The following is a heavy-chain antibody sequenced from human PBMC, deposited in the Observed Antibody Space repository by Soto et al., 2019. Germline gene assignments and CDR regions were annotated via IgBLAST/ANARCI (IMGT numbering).Heavy chain of an antibody. V-gene: IGHV1-69*01. CDR3: ARVSSSGWYGRLDY. CDR2: IIPMLRTA. CDR1: GGTFRTDA. J-gene: IGHJ4*02. D-gene: IGHD6-19*01. Sequence: SVKVSFKASGGTFRTDAFSWVRQAPGQGLEWMGGIIPMLRTANYTQKFQGRVTITADDSTSTAYMELSGLRFEDTAVYYCARVSSSGWYGRLDYWGQGTLVTVSS.